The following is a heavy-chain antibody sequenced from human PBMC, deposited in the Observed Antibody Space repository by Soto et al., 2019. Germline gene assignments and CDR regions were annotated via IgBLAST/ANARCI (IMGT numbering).Heavy chain of an antibody. Sequence: SQTLSLTCAISGDSVSSNSVAWNWIRQSPSRGLEWLGRTYYRSKWYNDYVVSVKGRITINPDSSKNQFSLHLNSVSLEDTAIYYCARGINSALDIWGQGTMVTVSS. CDR2: TYYRSKWYN. D-gene: IGHD3-16*01. CDR1: GDSVSSNSVA. V-gene: IGHV6-1*01. J-gene: IGHJ3*02. CDR3: ARGINSALDI.